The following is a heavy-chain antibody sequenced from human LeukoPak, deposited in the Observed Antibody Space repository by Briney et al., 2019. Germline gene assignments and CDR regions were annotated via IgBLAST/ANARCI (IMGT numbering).Heavy chain of an antibody. Sequence: GGSLRLSCAASGFTFSSYSMNWVRQAPGKGLEWVSSISSSSSYIYYADSVKGRFTISRDNAKNALHLQMNSLRVEDTAVYYCARDAGSQWLVGNWFDPWGQGTLVTVSS. J-gene: IGHJ5*02. D-gene: IGHD6-19*01. CDR1: GFTFSSYS. CDR3: ARDAGSQWLVGNWFDP. CDR2: ISSSSSYI. V-gene: IGHV3-21*01.